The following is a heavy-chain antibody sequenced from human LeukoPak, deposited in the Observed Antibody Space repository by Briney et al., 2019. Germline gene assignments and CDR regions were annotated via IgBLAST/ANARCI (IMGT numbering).Heavy chain of an antibody. D-gene: IGHD4-17*01. Sequence: PGGSLRLSCAASEFPFSHYAMNWVRQAPGKGLEWVSGIGASGSSTYYGDPVKGRFTIPRDNSKTTLFLQMNSLRAEDTAVYYCARGLGTVNDAFDIWGQGTMVTVSS. CDR3: ARGLGTVNDAFDI. V-gene: IGHV3-23*01. J-gene: IGHJ3*02. CDR1: EFPFSHYA. CDR2: IGASGSST.